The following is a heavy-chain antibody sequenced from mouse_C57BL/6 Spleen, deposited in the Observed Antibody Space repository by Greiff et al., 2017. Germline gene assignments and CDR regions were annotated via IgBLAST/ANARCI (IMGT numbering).Heavy chain of an antibody. V-gene: IGHV3-6*01. Sequence: EVKLVEPGPGLVKPSQSLSLSCSVSGYSITSGYFCIWIRQFPGNKLEWMAYISYDGSNNYNPSIQNRISITSDTSKNQFFLKLNAVTTEETATYYFATYDSEAWFAYWGQGTLVTVSA. CDR1: GYSITSGYF. CDR2: ISYDGSN. J-gene: IGHJ3*01. CDR3: ATYDSEAWFAY. D-gene: IGHD2-3*01.